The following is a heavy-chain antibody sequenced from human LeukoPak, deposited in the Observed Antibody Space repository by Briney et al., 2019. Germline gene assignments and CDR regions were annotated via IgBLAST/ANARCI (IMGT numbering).Heavy chain of an antibody. J-gene: IGHJ4*02. CDR3: ARSKMMGVVPAAIDY. D-gene: IGHD2-2*01. CDR1: GYTFTSYA. V-gene: IGHV1-3*01. Sequence: ASVKVSCKASGYTFTSYAMHWVRQAPGQRLEWMGWINAGNGNTKYPQKFQGRVTITRDTSASTAYMELSSLTSEDTAVYYCARSKMMGVVPAAIDYWGQGTLVTVSS. CDR2: INAGNGNT.